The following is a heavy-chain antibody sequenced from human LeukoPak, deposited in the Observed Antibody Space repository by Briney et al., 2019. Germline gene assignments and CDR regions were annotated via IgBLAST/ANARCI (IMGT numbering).Heavy chain of an antibody. CDR2: IYYSGST. Sequence: PSGTLSLTCTVSGGSISSSSYYWGWIRQPPGKGLEWIGSIYYSGSTYYNPSLKSRVTISVDTSKNQFSLKLSSVTAADTAVYYCARQAYSNHHFDYWGQGTLVTVSS. V-gene: IGHV4-39*01. CDR3: ARQAYSNHHFDY. CDR1: GGSISSSSYY. D-gene: IGHD4-11*01. J-gene: IGHJ4*02.